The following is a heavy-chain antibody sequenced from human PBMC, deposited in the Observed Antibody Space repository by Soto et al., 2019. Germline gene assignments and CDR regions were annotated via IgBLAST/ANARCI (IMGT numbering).Heavy chain of an antibody. CDR1: GFTFSSYA. Sequence: GGSLRLSCAASGFTFSSYAMSWVRQAPGKGLEWVSAISGSGGSTYYADSVKGRFTISRDNSKNTLYLQMNSLRAEDTAVYYCAKALQWLVHFYGMDVWGQGTTVTSP. CDR3: AKALQWLVHFYGMDV. D-gene: IGHD6-19*01. CDR2: ISGSGGST. J-gene: IGHJ6*02. V-gene: IGHV3-23*01.